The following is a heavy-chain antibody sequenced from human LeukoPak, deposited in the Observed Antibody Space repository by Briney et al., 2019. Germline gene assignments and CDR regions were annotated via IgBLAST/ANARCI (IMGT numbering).Heavy chain of an antibody. CDR1: GGSFSGYY. J-gene: IGHJ4*02. V-gene: IGHV4-34*01. CDR3: ARLSDGGGHLAKFDT. D-gene: IGHD4-23*01. CDR2: INDSGST. Sequence: PSETLSLTCAVYGGSFSGYYWSWIRQPPGKGLEWIGEINDSGSTNNNPSLKSRVTLSVDTSKTHFSLKLSSVTAADTAVYYCARLSDGGGHLAKFDTWGQGTLVAVSS.